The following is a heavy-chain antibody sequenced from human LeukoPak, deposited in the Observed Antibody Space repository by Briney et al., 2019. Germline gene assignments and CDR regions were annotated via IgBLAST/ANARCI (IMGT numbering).Heavy chain of an antibody. V-gene: IGHV3-23*01. CDR2: ISDSGGFT. CDR3: ARRSGDSDSSGYYVDY. CDR1: GFTFSSYA. Sequence: GGSLRLSCAASGFTFSSYAMSWVRQAPGKGLEWVSGISDSGGFTYYADPVKGRFTISRDNSTNTVHLQMNSLRAEDTAVYYCARRSGDSDSSGYYVDYWGQGTLVTVSS. J-gene: IGHJ4*02. D-gene: IGHD3-22*01.